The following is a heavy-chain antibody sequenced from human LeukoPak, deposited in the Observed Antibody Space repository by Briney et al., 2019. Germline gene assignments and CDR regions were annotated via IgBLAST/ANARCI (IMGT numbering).Heavy chain of an antibody. J-gene: IGHJ5*02. Sequence: PSETLSLTCTVSGGSISSYYWSWIRQPPGKGLEWIGYIYYSGSTNYNPSLKSRVTISVDTSKNQFSLKLSSVTAADTAVYYCARELRYFDANWFDHWGQGTLVTVSS. V-gene: IGHV4-59*01. D-gene: IGHD3-9*01. CDR2: IYYSGST. CDR1: GGSISSYY. CDR3: ARELRYFDANWFDH.